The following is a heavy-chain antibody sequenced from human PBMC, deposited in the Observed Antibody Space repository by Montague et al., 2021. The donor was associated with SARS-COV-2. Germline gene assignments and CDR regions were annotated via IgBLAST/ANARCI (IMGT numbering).Heavy chain of an antibody. D-gene: IGHD6-19*01. CDR1: GGSISSYY. Sequence: SETLSLTCTVSGGSISSYYWSWIRQPPGKGLEWIGYIYYSGSTNYNTSLKSRVTISVDTSKNQFSLKLSSVTAADTAVYYCARGSGRMGNAFDIWGQGTMVTVSS. V-gene: IGHV4-59*01. J-gene: IGHJ3*02. CDR3: ARGSGRMGNAFDI. CDR2: IYYSGST.